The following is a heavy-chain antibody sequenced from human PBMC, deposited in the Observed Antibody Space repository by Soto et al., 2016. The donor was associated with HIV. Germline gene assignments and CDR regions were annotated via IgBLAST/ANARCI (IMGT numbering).Heavy chain of an antibody. CDR2: ISGSGGST. V-gene: IGHV3-23*01. CDR3: AEAGAGYSSSWYGAFDY. D-gene: IGHD6-13*01. Sequence: EVQLLESGGGLVRPGGSLRLSCAASRFTFSSYAMSWVRQAPGKGLEWVSVISGSGGSTYYADSVKGRFTISRDNSKNTLYLQMNSLRAEDTAVYYCAEAGAGYSSSWYGAFDYWGQGTLVTVSS. CDR1: RFTFSSYA. J-gene: IGHJ4*02.